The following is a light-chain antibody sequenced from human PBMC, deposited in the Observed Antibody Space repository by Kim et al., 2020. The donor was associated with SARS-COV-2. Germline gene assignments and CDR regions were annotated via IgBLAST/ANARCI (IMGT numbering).Light chain of an antibody. V-gene: IGLV3-19*01. CDR3: NSRDNNDNVL. Sequence: SSELTQDLVVLVALGQTVRITCQGDSLRTYYTTWFQQKPGQAPIVVFYGKNNRPSGIPDRFSGSSSGNTASLTIPATQAGDEADYYCNSRDNNDNVLFGGGTRLTVL. CDR1: SLRTYY. CDR2: GKN. J-gene: IGLJ2*01.